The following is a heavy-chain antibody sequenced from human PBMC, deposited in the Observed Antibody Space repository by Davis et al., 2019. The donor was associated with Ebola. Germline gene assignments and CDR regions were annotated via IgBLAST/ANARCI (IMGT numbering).Heavy chain of an antibody. CDR2: INPNSGGT. V-gene: IGHV1-2*02. J-gene: IGHJ5*02. D-gene: IGHD6-6*01. CDR1: GYTFTSYY. Sequence: ASVTVSCKASGYTFTSYYMHWVRQATGQGLEGMGWINPNSGGTNYAQKFQGRVTMTRDTSISTAYMELSSLRSDDTAVYYCAKNRAEHSSSSEGTIRWFDPWGQGTLVTVSS. CDR3: AKNRAEHSSSSEGTIRWFDP.